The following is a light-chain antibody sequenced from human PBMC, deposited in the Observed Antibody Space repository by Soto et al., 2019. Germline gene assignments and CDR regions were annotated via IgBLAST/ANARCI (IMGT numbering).Light chain of an antibody. V-gene: IGLV1-47*01. CDR3: AAWDDSLSGGV. Sequence: QSVLTQLPSASGTPGQRVTISCSGSSSNIGSNYVYWYQQLPGAAPKLLIYRNNQRPSGVPDRFSGSKSGTSASLAISGLRSEDEADYYCAAWDDSLSGGVFGTGTKVTVL. J-gene: IGLJ1*01. CDR1: SSNIGSNY. CDR2: RNN.